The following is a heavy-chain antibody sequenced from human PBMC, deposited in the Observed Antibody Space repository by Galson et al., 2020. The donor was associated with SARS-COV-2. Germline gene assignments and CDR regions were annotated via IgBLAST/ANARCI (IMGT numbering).Heavy chain of an antibody. V-gene: IGHV3-49*03. D-gene: IGHD5-18*01. CDR1: GFTFGDYA. CDR2: IRSKAYGGTT. CDR3: TTPPLDTAMVPPNFDY. Sequence: GGSLRLSCTASGFTFGDYAMSWFRQAPGKGLEWVGFIRSKAYGGTTEYAASVKGRFTISRDDSKSIAYLQMNSLKTEDTAVYYCTTPPLDTAMVPPNFDYWGQGTLVTVSS. J-gene: IGHJ4*02.